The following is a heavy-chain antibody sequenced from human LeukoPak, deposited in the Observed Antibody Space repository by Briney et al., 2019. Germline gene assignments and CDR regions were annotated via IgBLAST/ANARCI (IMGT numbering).Heavy chain of an antibody. CDR2: INPNSGGT. Sequence: ASVKVSCKASGYTFTGYYMHWVRQAPGQGLEWMGWINPNSGGTNYAQKFQGRVTMTRDTSISTAYMELSRLRSDDTAVYYCARGVAYCTNGVCPARFDYWGQGTLVTVSS. J-gene: IGHJ4*02. D-gene: IGHD2-8*01. CDR1: GYTFTGYY. V-gene: IGHV1-2*02. CDR3: ARGVAYCTNGVCPARFDY.